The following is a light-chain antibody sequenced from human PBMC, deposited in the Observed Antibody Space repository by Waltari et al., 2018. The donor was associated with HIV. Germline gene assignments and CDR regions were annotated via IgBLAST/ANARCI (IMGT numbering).Light chain of an antibody. Sequence: EIVMTQSPATLSVSPGERVTLSCRASRNVNNNLAWYQQKPGQAPRLLIYGASTRATGLPARFSGSWSGTEFTLTISSLQSEDFAVYYCQQYDKWPLTFGGGTKVEIK. CDR2: GAS. V-gene: IGKV3-15*01. CDR1: RNVNNN. CDR3: QQYDKWPLT. J-gene: IGKJ4*01.